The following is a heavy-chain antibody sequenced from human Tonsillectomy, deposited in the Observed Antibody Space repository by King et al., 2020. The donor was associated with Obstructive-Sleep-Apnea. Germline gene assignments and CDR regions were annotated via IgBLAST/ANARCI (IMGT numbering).Heavy chain of an antibody. CDR3: ARGIQVYSWNSAVSHNFDS. Sequence: VQLQESGPGLVKPSETLSLTCNVSGGSIRSYYWSWIRQPPGKGLEYIAYIYYRGNTNYNPSLKSRVTISVDTSKNQFSLKMTSVTAADTAVYYCARGIQVYSWNSAVSHNFDSWGQGTLVTVSS. CDR2: IYYRGNT. CDR1: GGSIRSYY. V-gene: IGHV4-59*01. D-gene: IGHD1-26*01. J-gene: IGHJ4*02.